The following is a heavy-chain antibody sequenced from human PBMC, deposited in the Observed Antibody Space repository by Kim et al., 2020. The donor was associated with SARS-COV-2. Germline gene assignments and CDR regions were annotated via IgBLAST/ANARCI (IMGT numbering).Heavy chain of an antibody. V-gene: IGHV4-59*01. J-gene: IGHJ3*02. CDR1: GGSISSYY. Sequence: SETLSLTCTVSGGSISSYYWSWIRQPPGKGLEWIGYIYYSGSTNYNPSLKSRVTISVDTSKNQFSLKLSSVTAADTAVYYGARDFCGLDIWGQGTMVTV. CDR2: IYYSGST. D-gene: IGHD2-21*01. CDR3: ARDFCGLDI.